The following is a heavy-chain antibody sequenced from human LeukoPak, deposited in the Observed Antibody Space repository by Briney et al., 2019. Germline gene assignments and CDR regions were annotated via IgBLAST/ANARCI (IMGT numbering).Heavy chain of an antibody. J-gene: IGHJ5*02. Sequence: PSETLSLTCTVSGGSISPYYWSWIRQPPGKGLEWIGYIYYGGSTNYNPSLKSRVTISVDTSKSQFSLKLSSATAADTAVSYCARGGGSGRGNWFDPWGQGSLVIVSS. D-gene: IGHD3-10*01. V-gene: IGHV4-59*01. CDR1: GGSISPYY. CDR3: ARGGGSGRGNWFDP. CDR2: IYYGGST.